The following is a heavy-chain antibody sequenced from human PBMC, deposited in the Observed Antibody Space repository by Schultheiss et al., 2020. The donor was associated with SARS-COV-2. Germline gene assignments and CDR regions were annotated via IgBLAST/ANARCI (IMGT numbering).Heavy chain of an antibody. CDR2: ISYDGSNK. Sequence: GGSLRLSCAASGFTFSSYAMHWVRQAPGKGLEWVAVISYDGSNKYYADSVKGRFTISRDNSKNTLYLQMNSLRAEDTAVYYCAKDGTEDYYDSSGYYPFDYWGQGTLVTVSS. CDR3: AKDGTEDYYDSSGYYPFDY. J-gene: IGHJ4*02. D-gene: IGHD3-22*01. CDR1: GFTFSSYA. V-gene: IGHV3-30*04.